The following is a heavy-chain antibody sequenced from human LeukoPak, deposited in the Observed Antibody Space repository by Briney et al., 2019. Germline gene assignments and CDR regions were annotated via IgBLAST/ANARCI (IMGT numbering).Heavy chain of an antibody. CDR1: GFTVSSNY. J-gene: IGHJ6*03. V-gene: IGHV3-53*01. CDR2: IHKSAIT. D-gene: IGHD3-10*01. CDR3: ARSLRVRGVPDYMDV. Sequence: GGSLRLSCAASGFTVSSNYMTWVRQAPGKGLEWVSVIHKSAITYYADTVKGRFTISRDNSKNMLYLQMNSLRADDTAVYYCARSLRVRGVPDYMDVWGKGTTVTISS.